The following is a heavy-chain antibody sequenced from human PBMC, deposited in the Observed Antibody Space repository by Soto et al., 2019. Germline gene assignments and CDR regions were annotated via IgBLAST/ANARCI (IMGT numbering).Heavy chain of an antibody. CDR3: AKAGEGFGLVIFAYLDS. V-gene: IGHV3-30*18. J-gene: IGHJ4*02. CDR2: TSNDGKKV. D-gene: IGHD2-21*01. CDR1: GFSLSSYA. Sequence: QVQLVESGGGVVQPGTSLRVSCEVSGFSLSSYAIHWVRQAPGKGLEGVAVTSNDGKKVSYADSVKGRFTVSRDNSKNTVALQMNSLRSEDTAVYFCAKAGEGFGLVIFAYLDSWGQGSLVTVSA.